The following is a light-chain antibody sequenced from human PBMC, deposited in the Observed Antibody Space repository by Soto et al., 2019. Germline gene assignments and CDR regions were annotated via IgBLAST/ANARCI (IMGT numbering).Light chain of an antibody. Sequence: DIQMTQSPSSLSASVGDRVAITCRASHNINTYLNWYQQRPGKAPRLLIYAASGVQGGVPSRFSGSRSGTEFTLVISSLQVDDFATDYCKEDLNEPWTLGQGTKVEI. CDR3: KEDLNEPWT. CDR2: AAS. CDR1: HNINTY. J-gene: IGKJ1*01. V-gene: IGKV1-39*01.